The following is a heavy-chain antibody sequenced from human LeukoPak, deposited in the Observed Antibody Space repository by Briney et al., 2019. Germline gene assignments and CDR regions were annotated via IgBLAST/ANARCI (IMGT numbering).Heavy chain of an antibody. CDR1: GFSFNIYS. J-gene: IGHJ4*02. CDR3: ASGIFYASVQTWSPV. Sequence: GGSLRLSCAASGFSFNIYSMNWVRQAPGWGLDWVSSISFGSTYISYADSVKGRFTISRDDAKKSLYLQMNGLRAEDTALYYCASGIFYASVQTWSPVWGQGTLVTVSS. CDR2: ISFGSTYI. D-gene: IGHD3-16*01. V-gene: IGHV3-21*01.